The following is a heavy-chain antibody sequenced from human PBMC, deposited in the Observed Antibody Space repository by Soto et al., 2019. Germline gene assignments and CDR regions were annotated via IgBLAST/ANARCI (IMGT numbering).Heavy chain of an antibody. Sequence: QVQLVQSGAEVKKPGASVKVSCKASGYTFTSYGISWVRQAPGQGLEWMGWISAYNGNTNYAQKLQGRVTMTTDTSTSKDYMELRSLRSDDTAVYYCARVDGVTIFGVVRYYYYYMDVWGKGTTVTVSS. V-gene: IGHV1-18*01. J-gene: IGHJ6*03. CDR2: ISAYNGNT. D-gene: IGHD3-3*01. CDR1: GYTFTSYG. CDR3: ARVDGVTIFGVVRYYYYYMDV.